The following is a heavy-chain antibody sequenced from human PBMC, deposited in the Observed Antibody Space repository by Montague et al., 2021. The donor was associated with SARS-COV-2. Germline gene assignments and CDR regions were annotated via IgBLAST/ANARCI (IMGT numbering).Heavy chain of an antibody. J-gene: IGHJ6*03. CDR3: ARGRAARWITVFGVGNPAIRYYCYMDV. Sequence: SETLSLTCAVYGGSFSDYYWSWIRQPPGKGLEWIGEINDSGTPYYNPSLKSRVTISVDTSKNQFSLKLSSVTAADTAVYYCARGRAARWITVFGVGNPAIRYYCYMDVWGKGTTVTVSS. D-gene: IGHD3-3*01. CDR1: GGSFSDYY. V-gene: IGHV4-34*01. CDR2: INDSGTP.